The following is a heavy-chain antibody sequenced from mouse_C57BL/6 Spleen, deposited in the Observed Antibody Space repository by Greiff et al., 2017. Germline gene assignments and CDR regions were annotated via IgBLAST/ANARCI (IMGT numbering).Heavy chain of an antibody. V-gene: IGHV1-66*01. CDR2: IYPGSGNT. Sequence: QVQLQQSGPELVKPGASVKISCKASGYSFTSYYIHWVKQRPGQGLEWIGWIYPGSGNTKYNEKFKGKATLTADTSSSTAYMQLSSLTSVDSAVYYCARSPGGYFDVWGTGTTVTVSS. J-gene: IGHJ1*03. CDR1: GYSFTSYY. CDR3: ARSPGGYFDV.